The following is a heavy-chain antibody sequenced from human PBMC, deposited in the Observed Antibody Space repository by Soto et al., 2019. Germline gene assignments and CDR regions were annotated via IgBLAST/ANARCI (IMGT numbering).Heavy chain of an antibody. Sequence: EVQLLESGGGLVQPGGSLRLSCAASGFTFSSYAMSWVRQAPGKGLEWVSAISGSGGSTYYADSVKGRFTISRDNSKNRLYLEMNSLRAEGTAVYYCAKVGGTMTDAFDIWGQGTMVTVSS. CDR1: GFTFSSYA. V-gene: IGHV3-23*01. CDR3: AKVGGTMTDAFDI. J-gene: IGHJ3*02. CDR2: ISGSGGST. D-gene: IGHD3-22*01.